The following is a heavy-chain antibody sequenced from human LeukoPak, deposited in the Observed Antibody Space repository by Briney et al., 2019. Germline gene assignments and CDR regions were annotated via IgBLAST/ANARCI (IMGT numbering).Heavy chain of an antibody. CDR3: ARETNYDSSLDY. CDR2: IYYSGST. Sequence: PSETLSLTCTVSGGSISSYYWSWIRQPPGKGLEWIGYIYYSGSTNYNPSLKSRVTISVDTSKNQFSLKLSSVTAADTAVYYCARETNYDSSLDYWGQGTLVTVSS. CDR1: GGSISSYY. J-gene: IGHJ4*02. V-gene: IGHV4-59*01. D-gene: IGHD3-22*01.